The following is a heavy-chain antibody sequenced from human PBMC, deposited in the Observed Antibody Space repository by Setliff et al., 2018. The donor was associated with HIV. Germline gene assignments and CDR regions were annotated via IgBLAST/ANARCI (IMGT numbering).Heavy chain of an antibody. J-gene: IGHJ3*02. CDR1: GYTFTTYA. CDR2: INAGNGNT. CDR3: AREGQWLDMGDAFDI. D-gene: IGHD6-19*01. Sequence: ASVKVSCKASGYTFTTYAMHWVRQAPGQSLEWMGWINAGNGNTKYSQKFQGRVTITRDTSASTAYMDLSSLRSGDTAVYYCAREGQWLDMGDAFDIWGQGTMVTVSS. V-gene: IGHV1-3*01.